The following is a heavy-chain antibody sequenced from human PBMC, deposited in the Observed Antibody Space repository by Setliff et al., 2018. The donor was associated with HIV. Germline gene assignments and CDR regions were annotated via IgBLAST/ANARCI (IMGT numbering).Heavy chain of an antibody. Sequence: SETLSLTCAVSGYSISSGYYWGWIRQPPGKGLEWIGSIYHSGSTYYNPSLKSRVTISVDTSKNQFSLKLSSVTAADTAVYYCARDLRSAMVVVVRDWFDPWGQGTLVTVSS. J-gene: IGHJ5*02. CDR3: ARDLRSAMVVVVRDWFDP. CDR1: GYSISSGYY. V-gene: IGHV4-38-2*02. D-gene: IGHD3-22*01. CDR2: IYHSGST.